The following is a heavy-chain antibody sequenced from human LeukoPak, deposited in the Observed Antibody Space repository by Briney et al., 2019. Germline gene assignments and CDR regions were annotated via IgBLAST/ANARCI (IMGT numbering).Heavy chain of an antibody. CDR3: ARGIAARPGLGNNWFDP. D-gene: IGHD6-6*01. Sequence: GGSLRLSCAASGFTFSSYSMNWVRQAPGKGLEWVSSISSSSSYIYYADSVKGRFTISRDNAKNTLYLQMNSLRAEDTAVYYCARGIAARPGLGNNWFDPWGQGTLVTVSS. CDR2: ISSSSSYI. V-gene: IGHV3-21*01. CDR1: GFTFSSYS. J-gene: IGHJ5*02.